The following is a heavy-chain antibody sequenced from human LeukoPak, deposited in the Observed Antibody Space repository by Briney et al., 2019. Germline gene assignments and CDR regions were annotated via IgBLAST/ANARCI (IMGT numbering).Heavy chain of an antibody. CDR3: ASCPLGLLCPLDY. CDR1: GFTFSSYS. CDR2: ISSSSYI. D-gene: IGHD3-10*01. Sequence: NPGGSLRLSCAASGFTFSSYSMTWVRQAPGKGLEWVSSISSSSYIYYADSVKGRFTISRDNAKNSLYLQMNSLRAEDTAVYYRASCPLGLLCPLDYWGQGTLVTVSS. V-gene: IGHV3-21*01. J-gene: IGHJ4*02.